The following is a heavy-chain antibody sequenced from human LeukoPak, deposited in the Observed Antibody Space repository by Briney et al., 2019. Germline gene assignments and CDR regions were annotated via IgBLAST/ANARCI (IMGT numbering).Heavy chain of an antibody. Sequence: SETLSLTYAVYVRSLCGLYWRCIRQPPGEGLEWIGEINHSGSTNYNPSLKSRVTISVDTSKNQFSLKRRSVTAPATAVYYCDRLIWESSVVKVAAIHWFDPWGQGTLVTVSS. J-gene: IGHJ5*02. D-gene: IGHD2-15*01. CDR1: VRSLCGLY. CDR3: DRLIWESSVVKVAAIHWFDP. V-gene: IGHV4-34*01. CDR2: INHSGST.